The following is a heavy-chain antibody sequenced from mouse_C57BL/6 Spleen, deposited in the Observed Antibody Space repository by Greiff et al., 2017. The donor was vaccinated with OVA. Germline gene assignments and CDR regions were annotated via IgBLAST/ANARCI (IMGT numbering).Heavy chain of an antibody. CDR3: ARLGWELGQGY. CDR1: GYTFTSYW. D-gene: IGHD4-1*01. J-gene: IGHJ2*01. V-gene: IGHV1-64*01. CDR2: IHPNSGST. Sequence: QVQLKQPGAELVKPGASVKLSCKASGYTFTSYWMHWVKQRPGQGLEWIGMIHPNSGSTNYNEKFKSKATLTVDKSSSTAYMQLSSLTSEDSAVYYCARLGWELGQGYWGQGTTLTVSS.